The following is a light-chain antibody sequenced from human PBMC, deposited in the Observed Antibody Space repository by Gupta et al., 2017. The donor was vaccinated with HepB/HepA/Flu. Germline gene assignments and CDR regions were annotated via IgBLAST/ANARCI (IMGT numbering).Light chain of an antibody. CDR2: DVS. CDR3: SSYTSTSTLV. CDR1: TSDVGAYNY. Sequence: QSALTQPPSVSGSPGQSVTISCTGTTSDVGAYNYVSWYQQHPGKAPKLMIYDVSKRPSGVPNRFSGSKAGNTASLTISGLQAEDEADYYCSSYTSTSTLVFGGGTKLTVL. J-gene: IGLJ2*01. V-gene: IGLV2-14*03.